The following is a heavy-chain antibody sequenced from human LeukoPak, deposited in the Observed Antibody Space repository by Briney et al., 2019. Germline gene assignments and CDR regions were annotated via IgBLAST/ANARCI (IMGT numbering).Heavy chain of an antibody. CDR1: GFKFSNYV. V-gene: IGHV3-23*05. CDR3: AKVLTTTSLFNMYY. Sequence: GGSLRLSCAASGFKFSNYVMSWVRQAPGKGLEWVSSINSSGDGTYYTDSVKGRLTISRDNSKNTLFLQMNSLRAEDTATYYCAKVLTTTSLFNMYYWGQGALVTVSS. J-gene: IGHJ4*02. D-gene: IGHD3-9*01. CDR2: INSSGDGT.